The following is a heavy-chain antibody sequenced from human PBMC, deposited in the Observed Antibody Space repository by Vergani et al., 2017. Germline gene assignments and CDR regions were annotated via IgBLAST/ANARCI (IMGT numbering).Heavy chain of an antibody. J-gene: IGHJ4*02. V-gene: IGHV1-69*01. CDR2: IIPIFDTA. CDR1: GGTFNSSA. Sequence: QVQLVQSGAEVKKPGSSVKVSCKASGGTFNSSAINWVRQAPGQGLEWMGGIIPIFDTADYAQKFQGRLTIIADQSTSTAYMELISLGSEDTAVYYCAGDLPPSNWGQGTLVTVSS. D-gene: IGHD2-2*01. CDR3: AGDLPPSN.